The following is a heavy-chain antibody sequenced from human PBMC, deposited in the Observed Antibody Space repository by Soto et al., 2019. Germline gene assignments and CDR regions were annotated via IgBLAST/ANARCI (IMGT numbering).Heavy chain of an antibody. V-gene: IGHV4-59*01. CDR1: GGSISSYY. Sequence: SETLSLTCTVSGGSISSYYWSCIRQPPGKGLEWIGYIYYSGSTNYTPSLKSRVTISVDTSKNQFSLKLSSVTAADTAVYYCANRITMLRGQFWFEPWGQGTVVTLSS. CDR2: IYYSGST. D-gene: IGHD3-10*01. CDR3: ANRITMLRGQFWFEP. J-gene: IGHJ5*02.